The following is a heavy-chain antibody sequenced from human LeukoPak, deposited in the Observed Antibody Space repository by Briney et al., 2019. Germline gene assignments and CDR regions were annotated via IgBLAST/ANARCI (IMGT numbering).Heavy chain of an antibody. CDR3: ARDGYGGSYSWGLDY. Sequence: SETLSLTCTVSGGSISSYYWSWIRQPPGKGLEWIGNIYYSGSTNYNPSLKSRVTISVDTSKNQFSLKLSSVTAADTAVYYCARDGYGGSYSWGLDYWGQGTLVTVSS. CDR2: IYYSGST. J-gene: IGHJ4*02. D-gene: IGHD1-26*01. CDR1: GGSISSYY. V-gene: IGHV4-59*01.